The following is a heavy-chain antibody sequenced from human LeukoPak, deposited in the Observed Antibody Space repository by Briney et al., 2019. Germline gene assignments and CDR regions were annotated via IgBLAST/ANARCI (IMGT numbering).Heavy chain of an antibody. D-gene: IGHD5-24*01. CDR1: GFTFSSYG. J-gene: IGHJ4*02. Sequence: PGRSLRLSCAASGFTFSSYGMHWVRRAPGKGLEWVSVIWYDGSNQYYADSVKGRFTISRDNSKNTLSLQINSLRAEDTAVYYCAREAYGYNFYFDYRGQGTLVTVSS. V-gene: IGHV3-33*01. CDR3: AREAYGYNFYFDY. CDR2: IWYDGSNQ.